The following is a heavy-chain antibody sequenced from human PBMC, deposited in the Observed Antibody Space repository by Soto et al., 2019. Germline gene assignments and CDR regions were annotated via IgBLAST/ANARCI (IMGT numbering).Heavy chain of an antibody. D-gene: IGHD2-8*01. CDR1: GASVTSYY. CDR2: IYTSGNT. CDR3: ARDGVGPHGMDV. V-gene: IGHV4-4*07. Sequence: QVQLQGSDPRLLKPSETLSLTCTVSGASVTSYYWSWIRQPAGKGLEWIGRIYTSGNTDYNPSLKSRVTLSLETSQNQVSLKLSSVTAADTAIYYCARDGVGPHGMDVWGQGTTVTVSS. J-gene: IGHJ6*02.